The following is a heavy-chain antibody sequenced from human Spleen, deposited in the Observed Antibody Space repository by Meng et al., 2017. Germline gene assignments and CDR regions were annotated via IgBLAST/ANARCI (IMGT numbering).Heavy chain of an antibody. V-gene: IGHV3-20*04. Sequence: GESLKISCAASGFTFDDYGMSWVRQAPGKGLEWVSGINWNGGSTGYADSVKGRFTISRDNAKNSLYLQMNSLRAEDTALYYCARAYCGGDCFSAYYFDYWGQGTLVTVSS. CDR2: INWNGGST. J-gene: IGHJ4*02. CDR1: GFTFDDYG. D-gene: IGHD2-21*02. CDR3: ARAYCGGDCFSAYYFDY.